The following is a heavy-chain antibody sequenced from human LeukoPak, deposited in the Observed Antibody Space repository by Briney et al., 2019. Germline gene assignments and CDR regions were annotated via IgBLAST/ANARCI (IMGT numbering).Heavy chain of an antibody. D-gene: IGHD3-10*01. CDR2: IYYSGST. V-gene: IGHV4-61*01. CDR3: ARVYAGSGSYYLFDY. Sequence: SETLSLTCTVSGGSISSGSYYWSWIRQPPGKGLEWIGYIYYSGSTNYNPSLKSRVTISVDTSKNQFSLKLSSVTAADTAVYYCARVYAGSGSYYLFDYWGQGTLVTVSS. J-gene: IGHJ4*02. CDR1: GGSISSGSYY.